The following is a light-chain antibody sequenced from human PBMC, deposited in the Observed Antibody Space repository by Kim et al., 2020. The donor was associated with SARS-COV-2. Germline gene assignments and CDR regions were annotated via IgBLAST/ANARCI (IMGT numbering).Light chain of an antibody. CDR3: MQALHTPWT. J-gene: IGKJ1*01. Sequence: DIVMTQSPLSLPVTPGEPASISCRSSQSLLHSNGYTYLDWYLQKPGQSPQLLIYLGSNRASGVPDRFSGSGSGTDFTLKISRVEAEDVGVYYCMQALHTPWTFGQGTKVDIK. CDR1: QSLLHSNGYTY. CDR2: LGS. V-gene: IGKV2-28*01.